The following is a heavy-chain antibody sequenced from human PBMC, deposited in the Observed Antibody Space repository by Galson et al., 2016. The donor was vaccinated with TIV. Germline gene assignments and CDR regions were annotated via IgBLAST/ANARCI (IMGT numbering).Heavy chain of an antibody. CDR1: GFSLPTSGVG. D-gene: IGHD5-24*01. CDR3: AHRGDGHNKIFDY. CDR2: IYWDDRK. J-gene: IGHJ4*02. V-gene: IGHV2-5*02. Sequence: PALVKPTQTLTLTCSFSGFSLPTSGVGVGWIRQPPRKALGWLGFIYWDDRKLYSPSLKNRLTITRDTSKNQVVLTMTNMDPVDTATYYCAHRGDGHNKIFDYWGQGTLVTVSS.